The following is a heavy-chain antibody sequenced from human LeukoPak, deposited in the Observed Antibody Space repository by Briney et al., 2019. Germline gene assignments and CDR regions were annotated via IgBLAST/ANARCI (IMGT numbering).Heavy chain of an antibody. CDR1: GYTYTSYG. Sequence: ASVKVSCKASGYTYTSYGISWVRQAPGQGLEWMGWISAYNGNTNYAQKLQGRVTMTTDTSTSAAYMELRSLRSDDTAVYYCARDPSWGYYFDYWGQGTLVTVSS. V-gene: IGHV1-18*01. J-gene: IGHJ4*02. CDR3: ARDPSWGYYFDY. CDR2: ISAYNGNT. D-gene: IGHD7-27*01.